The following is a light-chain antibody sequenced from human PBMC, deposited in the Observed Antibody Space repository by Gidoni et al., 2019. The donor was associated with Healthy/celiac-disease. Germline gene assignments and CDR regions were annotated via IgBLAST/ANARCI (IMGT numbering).Light chain of an antibody. J-gene: IGLJ2*01. CDR1: ALPKQY. V-gene: IGLV3-25*02. CDR2: KDS. CDR3: QSSDSSGTPVV. Sequence: SYELTQPLSVSVSPGQTARLTCAGDALPKQYALWYQQKPGQAPALVIYKDSERPSGIPERFSGGSSGTTVTLTISGVQAEDEADDYCQSSDSSGTPVVFGGGTKLTVL.